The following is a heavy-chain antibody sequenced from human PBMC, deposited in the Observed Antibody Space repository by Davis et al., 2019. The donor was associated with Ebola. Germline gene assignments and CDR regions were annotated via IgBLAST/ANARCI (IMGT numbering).Heavy chain of an antibody. V-gene: IGHV4-59*01. CDR3: ARDHVAGWFDP. CDR2: IYYSGST. CDR1: GGSISSYY. D-gene: IGHD2-15*01. Sequence: SETLSLTCTVSGGSISSYYWSWIRQPPGKGLEWIGYIYYSGSTNYNPSLKSRVTISVDTSKNQFSLKLSSVTAADTAVYYCARDHVAGWFDPWGQGTLVTVSS. J-gene: IGHJ5*02.